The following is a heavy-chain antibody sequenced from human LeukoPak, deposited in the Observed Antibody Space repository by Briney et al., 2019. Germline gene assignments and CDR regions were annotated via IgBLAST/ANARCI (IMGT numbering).Heavy chain of an antibody. CDR2: IYHSGST. CDR1: GYSISSGYY. D-gene: IGHD6-19*01. Sequence: SETLSLTCTVSGYSISSGYYWGWIRQPPGKGLEWIGSIYHSGSTYYNPSLKSRVTISVDTSKNQFSLKLSSVTAADTAVYYCARNGYSSGWRRFDYWGQGTLVTVSS. CDR3: ARNGYSSGWRRFDY. V-gene: IGHV4-38-2*02. J-gene: IGHJ4*02.